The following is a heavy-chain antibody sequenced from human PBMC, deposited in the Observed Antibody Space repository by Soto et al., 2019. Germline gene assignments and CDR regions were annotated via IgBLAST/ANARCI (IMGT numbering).Heavy chain of an antibody. CDR3: ARALRPIFGVVRTRDNWFDP. D-gene: IGHD3-3*01. Sequence: PGGSLRLSCAASGFTFSSYSMNWVRQAPGKGLEWFSYISSSSSTIYYADSVKGRFTISRDNAKNSLYLQMNSLRAEDTAVYYCARALRPIFGVVRTRDNWFDPWGQGTLVTVSS. CDR2: ISSSSSTI. CDR1: GFTFSSYS. V-gene: IGHV3-48*01. J-gene: IGHJ5*02.